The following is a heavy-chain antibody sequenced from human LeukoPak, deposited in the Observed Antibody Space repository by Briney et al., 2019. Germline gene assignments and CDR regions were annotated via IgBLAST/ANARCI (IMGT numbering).Heavy chain of an antibody. CDR2: IYHSGST. V-gene: IGHV4-38-2*02. J-gene: IGHJ3*02. CDR3: ATWGYYYDSSGYRDASDI. Sequence: SETLSLTCTVSGYSISSGYYWGWIRQPPGKGLEWIGSIYHSGSTYYNPSLKSRVTISVDTSKNQFSLKLSSVTAADTAVYYCATWGYYYDSSGYRDASDIWGQGTMVTVSS. D-gene: IGHD3-22*01. CDR1: GYSISSGYY.